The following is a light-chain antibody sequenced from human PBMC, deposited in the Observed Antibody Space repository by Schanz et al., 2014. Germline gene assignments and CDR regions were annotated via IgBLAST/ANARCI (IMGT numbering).Light chain of an antibody. CDR2: SNT. V-gene: IGLV1-44*01. J-gene: IGLJ1*01. Sequence: QSVLTQPPSVSGAPGQRVTISCTGSSSNIGRNTVNWYQHLPGTAPKLLIYSNTLRPSGVPDRFSNSKSGTSASLAISGLQSEDEADYYCAAWDDSLDAYVFGSGTKLTVL. CDR1: SSNIGRNT. CDR3: AAWDDSLDAYV.